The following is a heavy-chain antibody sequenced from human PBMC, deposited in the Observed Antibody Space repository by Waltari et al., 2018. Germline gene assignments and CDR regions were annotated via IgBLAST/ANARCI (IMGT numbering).Heavy chain of an antibody. V-gene: IGHV3-7*01. D-gene: IGHD1-7*01. CDR2: IKQDGSEK. Sequence: EVQLVESRGGLVQPGGSLRLSCAASGFTFSSYWMSWVRQAPGKGLEWVANIKQDGSEKYYVDSVKGRFTISRDNAKNSLYLQMNSLRAEDTAVYYCAIYNWNYSRDFDYWGQGTLVTVSS. CDR1: GFTFSSYW. CDR3: AIYNWNYSRDFDY. J-gene: IGHJ4*02.